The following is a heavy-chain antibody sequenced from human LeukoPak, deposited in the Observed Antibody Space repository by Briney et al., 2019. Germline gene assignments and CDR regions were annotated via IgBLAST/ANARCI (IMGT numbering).Heavy chain of an antibody. CDR1: GGSISSGGYY. D-gene: IGHD3-22*01. CDR3: ARDFRGYDAFDI. Sequence: PSQTLSLTCTVSGGSISSGGYYWSWIRQHPGKGLEWIGYIYYSGSTYYNPSLKSRVTISVDTSKNQFSLKLSSVTAADTAVYYCARDFRGYDAFDIWGQGTMVTVSS. J-gene: IGHJ3*02. V-gene: IGHV4-31*03. CDR2: IYYSGST.